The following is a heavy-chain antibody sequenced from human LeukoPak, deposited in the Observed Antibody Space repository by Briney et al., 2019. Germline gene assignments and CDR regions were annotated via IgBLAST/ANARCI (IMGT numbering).Heavy chain of an antibody. V-gene: IGHV3-23*01. D-gene: IGHD3-22*01. CDR3: AKRGYYDSGALRAPFEY. J-gene: IGHJ4*02. Sequence: GGSLRLSCAASGFTFSSYAMSWVRQAPGKGPGWVSAITGGGRTYYADSVKGRFTISRDSSKNTLYLQMNSLRAEDTAIYYCAKRGYYDSGALRAPFEYWGQGTLVTVSS. CDR1: GFTFSSYA. CDR2: ITGGGRT.